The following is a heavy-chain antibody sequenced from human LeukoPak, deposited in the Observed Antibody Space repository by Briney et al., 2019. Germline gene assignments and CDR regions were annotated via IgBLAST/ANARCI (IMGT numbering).Heavy chain of an antibody. V-gene: IGHV3-21*01. CDR1: GFTFSSYS. Sequence: SGGSLRLSCAASGFTFSSYSMNWVRQAPGKGLEWVSSISSSSSYIYYADSVKGRFTISRDNAKNSLYLQMNSLRAKDTALYYCARAIFGVAKNKRGMDVWGQGTTVTVSS. CDR2: ISSSSSYI. CDR3: ARAIFGVAKNKRGMDV. D-gene: IGHD3-3*01. J-gene: IGHJ6*02.